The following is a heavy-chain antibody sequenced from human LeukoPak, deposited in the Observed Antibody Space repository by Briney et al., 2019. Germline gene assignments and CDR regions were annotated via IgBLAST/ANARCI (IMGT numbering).Heavy chain of an antibody. CDR2: IYYSGST. CDR1: GGSISSSSYY. J-gene: IGHJ5*02. CDR3: ARQVGVTTVYNWFDP. D-gene: IGHD2-21*02. V-gene: IGHV4-39*01. Sequence: PSETLSLTCTVSGGSISSSSYYWGWIRQPPGKGLEWIGSIYYSGSTYYNPSLKSRVTISVDTSKNQFSLKLSSVTAADTTVYYCARQVGVTTVYNWFDPWGQGTLVTVSS.